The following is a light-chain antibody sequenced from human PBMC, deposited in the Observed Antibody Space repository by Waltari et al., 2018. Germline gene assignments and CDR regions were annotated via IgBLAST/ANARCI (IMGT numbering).Light chain of an antibody. CDR2: KDT. CDR3: LSAYSGGSQGV. CDR1: ALPKTY. J-gene: IGLJ2*01. Sequence: SYELTQPPSVSVSPGQTAKIPCSGDALPKTYTYWYQQKPGQAPLLVIYKDTERPSGIPERFSGSSSGTTVTLTISGVQAEDEADYYCLSAYSGGSQGVFGGGTKLTVL. V-gene: IGLV3-25*03.